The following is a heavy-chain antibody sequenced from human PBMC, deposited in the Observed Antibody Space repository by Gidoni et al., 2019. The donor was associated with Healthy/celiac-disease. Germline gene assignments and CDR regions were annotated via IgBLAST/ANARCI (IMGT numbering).Heavy chain of an antibody. CDR1: GYTLPELS. Sequence: QVQLVQSGAAVQKPGASVKVSGKVAGYTLPELSMNWVRQAPGKGLEWMGGVDPEDAETICAQNFQGRVTMTEDTSTDTAYMELSSLRSEDTAVYYCATVPSDYDRPFWGQGTLVTVSS. V-gene: IGHV1-24*01. CDR2: VDPEDAET. J-gene: IGHJ4*02. D-gene: IGHD4-17*01. CDR3: ATVPSDYDRPF.